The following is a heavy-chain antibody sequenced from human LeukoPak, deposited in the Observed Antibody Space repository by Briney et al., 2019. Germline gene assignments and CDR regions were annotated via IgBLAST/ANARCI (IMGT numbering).Heavy chain of an antibody. Sequence: GGSLRLSCAASGFTFSSYGMHWVRQAPGKGLEWVGRIKSKTDGGTSDYAAPVKGRFTISRDDSKNTLYLQMNSLKTEDTAVYYCTTVDIGSPYYYYYYMDVRGKGTTVTVSS. D-gene: IGHD5-12*01. CDR3: TTVDIGSPYYYYYYMDV. J-gene: IGHJ6*03. CDR1: GFTFSSYG. V-gene: IGHV3-15*01. CDR2: IKSKTDGGTS.